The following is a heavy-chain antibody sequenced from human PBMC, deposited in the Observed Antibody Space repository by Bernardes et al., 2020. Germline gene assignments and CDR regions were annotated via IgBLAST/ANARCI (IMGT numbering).Heavy chain of an antibody. CDR1: GFTFSSYE. CDR3: ARGHYYDSSGYYWGFGY. D-gene: IGHD3-22*01. J-gene: IGHJ4*02. CDR2: ISSSGSTI. Sequence: GGSLRLSCAASGFTFSSYEMNWVRQAPGKGLEWVSYISSSGSTIYYADSVKGRFTISRDNAKNSLYLQMNSLRAEDTAVYYCARGHYYDSSGYYWGFGYWGQGTLVTVSS. V-gene: IGHV3-48*03.